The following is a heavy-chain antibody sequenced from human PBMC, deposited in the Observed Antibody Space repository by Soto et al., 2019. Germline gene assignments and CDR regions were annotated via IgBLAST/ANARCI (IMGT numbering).Heavy chain of an antibody. J-gene: IGHJ6*03. CDR3: AKAKGYCSSTSCFGTGGVYYYYMDV. Sequence: GGSLRLSCAASGFTFSSYAMSWVRQAPGKGLEWVSAISGSGGSTYYADSVKGRFTISRDNSKNTLYLQMNSLRAEDTAVYYWAKAKGYCSSTSCFGTGGVYYYYMDVWGKGTMVTVSS. CDR1: GFTFSSYA. CDR2: ISGSGGST. V-gene: IGHV3-23*01. D-gene: IGHD2-2*01.